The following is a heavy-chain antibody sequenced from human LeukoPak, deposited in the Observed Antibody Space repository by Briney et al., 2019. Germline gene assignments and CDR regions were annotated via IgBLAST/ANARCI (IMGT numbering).Heavy chain of an antibody. CDR1: GGSISSYY. D-gene: IGHD6-6*01. V-gene: IGHV4-59*01. Sequence: KTSETLSLTCTVSGGSISSYYWSWIRQPPGKGLEWIGYIYYSGSTNYNPSLKSRVTISVDTSKNQFSLKLSSVTAADTAVYYCARDGGIAARPRGWFDPWGQGTLVTVSS. J-gene: IGHJ5*02. CDR2: IYYSGST. CDR3: ARDGGIAARPRGWFDP.